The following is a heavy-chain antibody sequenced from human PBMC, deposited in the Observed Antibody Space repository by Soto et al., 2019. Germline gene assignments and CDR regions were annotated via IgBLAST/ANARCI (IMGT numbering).Heavy chain of an antibody. D-gene: IGHD5-12*01. CDR1: GFTFSDYY. J-gene: IGHJ4*02. Sequence: GGSLRLSCAASGFTFSDYYMSWIRQAPGKGLEWVSYISSSSSYTNYADSVKGRFTISGDNAKNSLYLQMNSLRAEDTAVYYCARAVATEAYFDYWGQGTLVTVSS. V-gene: IGHV3-11*06. CDR3: ARAVATEAYFDY. CDR2: ISSSSSYT.